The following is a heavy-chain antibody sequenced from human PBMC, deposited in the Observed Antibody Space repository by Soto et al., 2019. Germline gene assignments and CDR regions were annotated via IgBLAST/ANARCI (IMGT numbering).Heavy chain of an antibody. Sequence: GGSLRLSCAASGFTFSSYAMSWVRQAPGKGLEWVAAISGSGGSTYYADSVKGRFTISIDNSKNTLYVQMNSLRAEDTAVYYCAKYPLEVGYDILTGYPAFDDWGQGTLVTVSS. CDR1: GFTFSSYA. D-gene: IGHD3-9*01. V-gene: IGHV3-23*01. CDR3: AKYPLEVGYDILTGYPAFDD. CDR2: ISGSGGST. J-gene: IGHJ4*02.